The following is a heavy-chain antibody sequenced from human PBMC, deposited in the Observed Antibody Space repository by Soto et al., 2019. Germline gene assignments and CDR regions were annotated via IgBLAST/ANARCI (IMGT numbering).Heavy chain of an antibody. J-gene: IGHJ5*02. CDR3: ARARLQSRIIVVVPAAILFDP. CDR2: MNPNSGNT. V-gene: IGHV1-8*01. Sequence: RASVKVSFKASGYTFTSYDINWVRQATGQGLEWMGWMNPNSGNTGYAQKFQGRVTMTRNTSISTAYRELSSLRSEDTAVYYCARARLQSRIIVVVPAAILFDPWGQ. D-gene: IGHD2-2*01. CDR1: GYTFTSYD.